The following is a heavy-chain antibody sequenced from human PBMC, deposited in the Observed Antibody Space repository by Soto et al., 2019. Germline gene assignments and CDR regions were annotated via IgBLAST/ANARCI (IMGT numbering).Heavy chain of an antibody. CDR2: IIPIFGTA. V-gene: IGHV1-69*12. CDR3: ARVRVRVLEWLGSEG. J-gene: IGHJ4*02. D-gene: IGHD3-3*01. Sequence: QVQLVQSGAEVKKPGSSVKVSCKASGGTFSSYAFSWVRQAPGQGLEWMGGIIPIFGTANYAQKFQGRVTITADEATSTAYMELSSLRSEDTAVYYCARVRVRVLEWLGSEGWGQGTLVTVSS. CDR1: GGTFSSYA.